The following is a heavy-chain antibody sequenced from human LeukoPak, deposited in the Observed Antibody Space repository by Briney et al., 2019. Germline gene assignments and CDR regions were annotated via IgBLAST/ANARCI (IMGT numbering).Heavy chain of an antibody. CDR3: ARGVVRGWPAAAMY. CDR2: INPNSGGT. Sequence: GASVKVSCKASGYTFTGSYMHWVRQAPGQGLEWMGWINPNSGGTNYAQKFQGRVTMTRDTSISTAYMELSRLRSDDTAVYYCARGVVRGWPAAAMYWGQGTLVTVSS. J-gene: IGHJ4*02. CDR1: GYTFTGSY. V-gene: IGHV1-2*02. D-gene: IGHD2-2*01.